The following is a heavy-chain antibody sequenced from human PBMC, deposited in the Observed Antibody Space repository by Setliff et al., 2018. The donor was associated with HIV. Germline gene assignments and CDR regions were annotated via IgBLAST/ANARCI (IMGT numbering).Heavy chain of an antibody. CDR1: GYTFTTYG. CDR3: ARGFITGTRSGFYYYYYGMDV. CDR2: ISTYSDET. J-gene: IGHJ6*02. D-gene: IGHD1-7*01. Sequence: ASVKVSCKPSGYTFTTYGLSWVRQAPGQGLEWMGWISTYSDETSYSQNLQGRLTMTTDTSTGTAYMELSSLRSEDTAVYYCARGFITGTRSGFYYYYYGMDVWGQGTTVTVSS. V-gene: IGHV1-18*01.